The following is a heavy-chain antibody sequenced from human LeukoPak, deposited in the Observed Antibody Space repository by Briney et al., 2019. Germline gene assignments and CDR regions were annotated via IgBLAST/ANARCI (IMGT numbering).Heavy chain of an antibody. J-gene: IGHJ6*02. D-gene: IGHD2-2*01. CDR3: ATYLSPIVVVPAAMLPDYYYGMDV. CDR1: GFTFSSYE. V-gene: IGHV3-48*03. CDR2: ISSSGSTI. Sequence: PGGSQSLSCAASGFTFSSYEMNWVRQAPGKGLEWVSYISSSGSTIYYADSVKGRFTISRDNAKNSLYLQMNSLRAEDTAVYYCATYLSPIVVVPAAMLPDYYYGMDVWGQGTAVTVSS.